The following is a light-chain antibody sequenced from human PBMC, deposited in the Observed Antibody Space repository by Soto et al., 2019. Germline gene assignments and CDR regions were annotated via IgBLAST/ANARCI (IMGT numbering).Light chain of an antibody. CDR1: QGSSSY. CDR3: QQDDSYPQT. Sequence: AIRMTQSPSSFSASTGDRVTITCRASQGSSSYFAWYQQKPGKAPKLLIYAASTLQSGVPSRFCGSGSVTDFTLTISCRQAEDFATYYCQQDDSYPQTFAPGTKVDIK. CDR2: AAS. J-gene: IGKJ3*01. V-gene: IGKV1-8*01.